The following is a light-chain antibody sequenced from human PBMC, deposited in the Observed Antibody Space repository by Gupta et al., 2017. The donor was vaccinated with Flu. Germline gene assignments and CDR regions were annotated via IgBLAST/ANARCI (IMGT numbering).Light chain of an antibody. J-gene: IGKJ4*01. CDR2: DAS. CDR1: QSVSSY. CDR3: QQRSNCPLT. V-gene: IGKV3-11*01. Sequence: ELVLTQSPATLSFSPGERATLSCRASQSVSSYLEWYQQKPGQAPRLLIYDASNRATGIPARFSGSGSGTEFTLTISSREPEDFAVYYCQQRSNCPLTFGGGTKVEIK.